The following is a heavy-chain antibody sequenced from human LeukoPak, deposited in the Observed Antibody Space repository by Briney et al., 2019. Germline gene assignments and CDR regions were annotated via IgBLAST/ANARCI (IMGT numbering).Heavy chain of an antibody. CDR1: GGSIKNYY. CDR2: IYYSGST. V-gene: IGHV4-59*01. J-gene: IGHJ4*02. CDR3: ARGQPSSIYYFDD. D-gene: IGHD2-21*01. Sequence: PSETLSLTCTVSGGSIKNYYWSWIRQPPGKGPEWIGYIYYSGSTNYNPSLKSRVTISVDTSKNQFSLKLSSVTAADTAVYYCARGQPSSIYYFDDWGRGTLVTVSS.